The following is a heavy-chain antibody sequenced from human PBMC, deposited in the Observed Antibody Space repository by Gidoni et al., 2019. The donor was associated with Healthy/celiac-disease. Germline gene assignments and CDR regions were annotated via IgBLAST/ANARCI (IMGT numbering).Heavy chain of an antibody. V-gene: IGHV3-30*03. J-gene: IGHJ4*02. CDR1: GFTFSSYG. Sequence: QVQLVESGGGVVQPGRSLRLSCAASGFTFSSYGMHWVRQAPGKGLEWVAVISYDGSNKYYADSVKGRFTISRDNSKNTLYLQMNSLRAEDTAVYYCATRPKAQTAFFDYWGQGTLVTVSS. CDR2: ISYDGSNK. CDR3: ATRPKAQTAFFDY.